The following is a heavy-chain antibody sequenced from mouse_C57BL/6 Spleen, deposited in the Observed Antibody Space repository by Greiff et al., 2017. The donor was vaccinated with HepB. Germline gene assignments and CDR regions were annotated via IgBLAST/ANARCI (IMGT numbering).Heavy chain of an antibody. Sequence: EVKLQQSGPELVKPGASVKISCKASGYSFTDYNMNWVKQSNGKSLEWIGVINPNYGTTSYNQKFKGKATLTVDQSSSTAYMQLNSLTYEDSAVYYCARSYGSSPYYAMDYWGQGTSVTVSS. CDR3: ARSYGSSPYYAMDY. J-gene: IGHJ4*01. CDR2: INPNYGTT. CDR1: GYSFTDYN. V-gene: IGHV1-39*01. D-gene: IGHD1-1*01.